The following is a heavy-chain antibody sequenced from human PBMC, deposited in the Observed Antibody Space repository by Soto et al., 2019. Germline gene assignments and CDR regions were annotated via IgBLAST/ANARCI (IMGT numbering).Heavy chain of an antibody. J-gene: IGHJ4*02. V-gene: IGHV1-46*03. CDR1: GYTFTSYY. D-gene: IGHD1-1*01. Sequence: QVQLVQSGAEVKKPGASVKVSCKASGYTFTSYYMHWVRQAPGQGLEWMGIINPSGGGTNYAQKFQSRVTMTRDTSTRTVYMELSSLRSEDTAVYYCARVSNGTGWNPFDYWGQGTLVTVSS. CDR3: ARVSNGTGWNPFDY. CDR2: INPSGGGT.